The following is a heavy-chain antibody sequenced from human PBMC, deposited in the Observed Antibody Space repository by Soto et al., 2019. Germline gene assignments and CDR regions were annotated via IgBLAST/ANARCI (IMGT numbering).Heavy chain of an antibody. V-gene: IGHV3-30-3*01. CDR2: ISYDGSNK. J-gene: IGHJ4*02. CDR3: ARDIGAVEMATFDY. Sequence: PGGSLRLSCAASGFTFSSYAMHWVRQAPGKGLEWVAVISYDGSNKYYADSVKGRFTISRDNSKNTLYLQMNSLRAEDTAVYYCARDIGAVEMATFDYWGQGTLVTVSS. D-gene: IGHD5-12*01. CDR1: GFTFSSYA.